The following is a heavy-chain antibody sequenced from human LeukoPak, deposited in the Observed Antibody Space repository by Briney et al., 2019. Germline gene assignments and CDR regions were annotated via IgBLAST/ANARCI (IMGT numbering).Heavy chain of an antibody. Sequence: PGDSLRLFCPASGFTFSGFWMNGVRQAAGKGLEWVTEIKQAGSEIYYVGSVRGRFTISRDNAKNSLYLQMDSLRGDDTAVYFCARDSKGFIVVPAAPIYDHYCMDVWGKGTTVTVSS. D-gene: IGHD2-2*01. J-gene: IGHJ6*03. CDR2: IKQAGSEI. CDR1: GFTFSGFW. CDR3: ARDSKGFIVVPAAPIYDHYCMDV. V-gene: IGHV3-7*01.